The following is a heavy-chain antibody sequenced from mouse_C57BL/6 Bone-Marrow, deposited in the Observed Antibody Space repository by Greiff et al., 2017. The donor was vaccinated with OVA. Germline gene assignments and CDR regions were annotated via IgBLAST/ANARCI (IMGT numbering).Heavy chain of an antibody. D-gene: IGHD2-1*01. CDR2: ISYSGST. V-gene: IGHV3-8*01. J-gene: IGHJ4*01. CDR1: GYSITSDY. CDR3: AREGGKPLYAMDY. Sequence: EVQRVESGPGLAKPSQTLSLTCSVTGYSITSDYWNWIRKFPGNKLEYMGYISYSGSTYYNPSLNSRISITRDTSKNQYYLQLNSVTTEDTATYYCAREGGKPLYAMDYWGQGTSVTVSS.